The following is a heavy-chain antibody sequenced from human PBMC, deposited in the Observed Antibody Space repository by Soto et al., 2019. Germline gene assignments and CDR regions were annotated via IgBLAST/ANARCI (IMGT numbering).Heavy chain of an antibody. J-gene: IGHJ4*02. CDR1: GGTFSSYA. V-gene: IGHV1-69*01. D-gene: IGHD6-13*01. CDR3: ASTLSGSSCLRQAYYFDY. Sequence: QVQLVQSGAEVKKPGSSVKVSCKASGGTFSSYAISWVRQAPGQGLEWMGGIIPIFGTANYAQKFQGRVTITADESTSTAYMELSRLRSEDTAVYYCASTLSGSSCLRQAYYFDYWGQGTLVTVSS. CDR2: IIPIFGTA.